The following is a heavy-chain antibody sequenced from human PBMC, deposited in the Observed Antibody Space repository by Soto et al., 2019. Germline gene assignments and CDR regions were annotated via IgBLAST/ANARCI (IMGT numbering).Heavy chain of an antibody. CDR1: GYPFISYG. D-gene: IGHD2-21*02. J-gene: IGHJ4*02. CDR3: AREVAQTGIPLSFDY. CDR2: ISAYNGDT. Sequence: ASVKVSCKASGYPFISYGFSWVRQAPGQGLEWLGWISAYNGDTKYEQKFQGRITMTTDTSTSTAYMELRSLKSDDTAVYYCAREVAQTGIPLSFDYWGQGTRVTVSS. V-gene: IGHV1-18*01.